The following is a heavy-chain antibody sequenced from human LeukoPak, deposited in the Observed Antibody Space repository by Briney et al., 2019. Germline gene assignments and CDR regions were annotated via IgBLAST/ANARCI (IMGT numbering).Heavy chain of an antibody. D-gene: IGHD1-7*01. CDR3: ARDRKAWNYGTFDY. V-gene: IGHV3-64*01. CDR2: ISSNGGST. J-gene: IGHJ4*02. Sequence: PGGSLRLSCVASGFTFSSYSMNWVRQAPGKGLEYVSAISSNGGSTYYANSVKGRFTISRDNSKNTLYLQMGSLRAEDMAVYYRARDRKAWNYGTFDYWGQGTLVTVSS. CDR1: GFTFSSYS.